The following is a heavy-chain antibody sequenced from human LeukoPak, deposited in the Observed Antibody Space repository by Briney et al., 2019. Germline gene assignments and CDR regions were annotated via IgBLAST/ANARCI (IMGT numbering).Heavy chain of an antibody. CDR1: GITFSSYT. D-gene: IGHD3-22*01. CDR3: ASDRSLIASLYYFDN. Sequence: PGGSLRLSCAASGITFSSYTMNWVRQAPGKGLEWGSSISGSGSYIFYADSVKGRFTISRDNAKNSLYLQMNSLRAEDTAVYYCASDRSLIASLYYFDNWGQGTLVTVSS. J-gene: IGHJ4*02. V-gene: IGHV3-21*01. CDR2: ISGSGSYI.